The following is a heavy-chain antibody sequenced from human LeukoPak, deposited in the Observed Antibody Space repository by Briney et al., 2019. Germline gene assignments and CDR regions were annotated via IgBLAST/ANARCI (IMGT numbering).Heavy chain of an antibody. CDR1: GDSITNSY. CDR2: ISYGGST. Sequence: SETLSLTCTVSGDSITNSYWNWIRQPPGRGLEWIGRISYGGSTNYNPSLKSRVTISVDTSKNQFSLKLSSVTAADTAVYYCASFFWSGYYRNYYYYMDVWGKGTTVTVSS. J-gene: IGHJ6*03. V-gene: IGHV4-59*12. CDR3: ASFFWSGYYRNYYYYMDV. D-gene: IGHD3-3*01.